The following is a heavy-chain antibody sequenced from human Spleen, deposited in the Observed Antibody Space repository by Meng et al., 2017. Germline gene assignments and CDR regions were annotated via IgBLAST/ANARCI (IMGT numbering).Heavy chain of an antibody. V-gene: IGHV1-3*01. D-gene: IGHD2-15*01. CDR1: GYSFTTYG. CDR2: VNAASGNT. CDR3: ARSSLHAGTLYFDS. J-gene: IGHJ4*02. Sequence: QVQLVQSGAEVKNPGASVKVSCKTSGYSFTTYGIHWVRQAPGQSLEWMGWVNAASGNTRYSQKFQDRVTITRDTSASSAYMEVSSLRSEDTAVYYCARSSLHAGTLYFDSWGQETLVTVSS.